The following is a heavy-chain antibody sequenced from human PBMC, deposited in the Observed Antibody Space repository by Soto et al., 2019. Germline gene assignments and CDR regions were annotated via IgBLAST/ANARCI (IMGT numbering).Heavy chain of an antibody. D-gene: IGHD6-19*01. CDR2: ISSSNSYI. V-gene: IGHV3-21*01. CDR1: GFTFSSYS. J-gene: IGHJ3*02. CDR3: ARDFRGSGWSRDAFDI. Sequence: GGSLRLSCAASGFTFSSYSMNWVRQAPGKGLEWVSSISSSNSYIYYADSVKGRFTISRDNAKNSLYLQMNSLRAEDTAVYYCARDFRGSGWSRDAFDIWGQGTMVTVSS.